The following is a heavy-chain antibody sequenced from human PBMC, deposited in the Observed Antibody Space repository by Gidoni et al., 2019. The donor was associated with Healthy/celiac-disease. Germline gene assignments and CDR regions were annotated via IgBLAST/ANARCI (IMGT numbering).Heavy chain of an antibody. CDR3: ARGIEGPPIAPYFDY. D-gene: IGHD2-15*01. CDR2: IYHSGST. Sequence: QVQLQESGPGLVKPSETLSLTCTVSGYSISSGYYWGWIRQPPGKGLEWIGSIYHSGSTYYNPSLKSRVTISVDTPKNQFSLKLSSVTAADTAVYYCARGIEGPPIAPYFDYWGQGTLVTVSS. CDR1: GYSISSGYY. V-gene: IGHV4-38-2*02. J-gene: IGHJ4*02.